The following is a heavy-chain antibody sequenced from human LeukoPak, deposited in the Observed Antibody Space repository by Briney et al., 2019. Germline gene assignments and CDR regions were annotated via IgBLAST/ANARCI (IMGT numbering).Heavy chain of an antibody. CDR1: GFTFSNYA. CDR2: IKQDGSAE. CDR3: ARDLFDY. J-gene: IGHJ4*02. V-gene: IGHV3-7*01. Sequence: RTGGSLRLSCTTSGFTFSNYAMSWVRQAPGKGLEWVATIKQDGSAEFYVDSVKGRFTISRDSAKNSLYLQMNSLRDDDTAVYYCARDLFDYWGQGTLVTVSS.